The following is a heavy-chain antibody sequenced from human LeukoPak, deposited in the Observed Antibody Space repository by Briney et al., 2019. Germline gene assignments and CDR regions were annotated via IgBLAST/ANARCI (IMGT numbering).Heavy chain of an antibody. CDR1: GGSISSYY. J-gene: IGHJ4*02. V-gene: IGHV4-59*01. Sequence: SETLSLTCTVSGGSISSYYWSWIRQPPGKGLEWIGYIYYSGSTNYNPSLKSRVTISVDTSKNQFSLKLSSVTAADTAVYYCARGDIRFDYWGQGTLVTVSS. CDR2: IYYSGST. CDR3: ARGDIRFDY. D-gene: IGHD5-12*01.